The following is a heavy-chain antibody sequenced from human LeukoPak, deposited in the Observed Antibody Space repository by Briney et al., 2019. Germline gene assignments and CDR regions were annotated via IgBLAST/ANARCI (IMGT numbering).Heavy chain of an antibody. J-gene: IGHJ5*02. CDR1: GGSISSYY. V-gene: IGHV4-59*01. D-gene: IGHD4-23*01. CDR3: ARQVTTVVKEGENWFAR. CDR2: IYYSWST. Sequence: PSETLSLTCTVSGGSISSYYRSWLRQPPTKGLEGIGYIYYSWSTHYHPSLKSRVTISVDTPKHQFSLQLSSVTAADAAVYYCARQVTTVVKEGENWFARWGQGTLVTVSS.